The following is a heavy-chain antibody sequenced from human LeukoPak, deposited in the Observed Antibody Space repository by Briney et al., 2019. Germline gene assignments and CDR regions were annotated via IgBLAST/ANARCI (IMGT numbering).Heavy chain of an antibody. V-gene: IGHV3-30*04. CDR3: ARARPGIAVAGGDY. CDR2: ISYDGSNK. Sequence: PGGSLRLSCAASGFTFSSYAMHWVRQAPGKGLEWVAVISYDGSNKYYADSVKGRFTISRDNAKNSLYLQMNSLRAEDTAVYYCARARPGIAVAGGDYWGQGTLVTVSS. J-gene: IGHJ4*02. CDR1: GFTFSSYA. D-gene: IGHD6-19*01.